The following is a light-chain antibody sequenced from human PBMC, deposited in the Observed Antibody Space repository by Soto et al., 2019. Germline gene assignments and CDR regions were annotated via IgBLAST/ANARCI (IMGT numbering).Light chain of an antibody. CDR3: QKNYSAPWT. CDR1: QSIRNY. Sequence: IQSAQSPSNLSASVGDRAAITCRASQSIRNYLAWYQQQPGKVPKLLIYAASTLQTGVPSRFSGSGSGTDFTLTISSLQPEDVATYYCQKNYSAPWTFGQGTKVDIK. V-gene: IGKV1-27*01. J-gene: IGKJ1*01. CDR2: AAS.